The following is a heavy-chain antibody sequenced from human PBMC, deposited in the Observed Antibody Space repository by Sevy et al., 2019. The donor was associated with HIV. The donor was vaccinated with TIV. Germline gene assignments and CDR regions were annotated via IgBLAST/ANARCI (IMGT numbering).Heavy chain of an antibody. V-gene: IGHV3-23*01. J-gene: IGHJ4*02. D-gene: IGHD3-22*01. CDR1: GFTFRNYA. CDR3: ARKYDSSGYFDY. Sequence: GGSLRLSCAASGFTFRNYAMNWVRQAPGKGLERVSGISGTGGSGDKTNYADSVKGRFTISRDDSKNSPYHQLNTLRAEDTAIYYCARKYDSSGYFDYWGQGTLVTVSS. CDR2: ISGTGGSGDKT.